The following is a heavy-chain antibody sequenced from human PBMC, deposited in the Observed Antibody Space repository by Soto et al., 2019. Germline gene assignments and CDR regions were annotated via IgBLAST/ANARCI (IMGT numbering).Heavy chain of an antibody. CDR2: IYYSGST. D-gene: IGHD6-13*01. J-gene: IGHJ6*02. CDR1: GGSISSSSYY. V-gene: IGHV4-39*01. CDR3: ARPSRGSSRDRRSYYYYGMHV. Sequence: NPSETLSLTCTVSGGSISSSSYYWGWIRQPPGKGLEWIGSIYYSGSTYYNPSLKSRVTISVDTSKNQFSLKLSSVTAADTAVYYCARPSRGSSRDRRSYYYYGMHVLGQGTTVTGSS.